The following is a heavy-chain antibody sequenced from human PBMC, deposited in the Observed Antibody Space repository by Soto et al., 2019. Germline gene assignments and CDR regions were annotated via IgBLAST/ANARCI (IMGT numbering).Heavy chain of an antibody. CDR3: GTARDATDDYMDV. Sequence: SVKVSCKTSGGTFSSYTISWVRQAPGQGLEWMGWIIPIVDTVKYSQKFQGRLTITADKSTTTVDMELRSLRSEDTAVYYCGTARDATDDYMDVWGKGATVTVSS. CDR1: GGTFSSYT. V-gene: IGHV1-69*08. J-gene: IGHJ6*03. CDR2: IIPIVDTV.